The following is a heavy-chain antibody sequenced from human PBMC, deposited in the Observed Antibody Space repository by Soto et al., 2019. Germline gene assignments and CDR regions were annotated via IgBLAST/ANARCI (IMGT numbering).Heavy chain of an antibody. J-gene: IGHJ4*02. CDR1: GYTLTELS. CDR3: VRVQLSSVRYKSPDY. Sequence: ASVKVSCKVSGYTLTELSMHWVRQAPGKGLEWMGGFDPEDGETIYAQKFQGRVTMTEDTSTDTAYMELSSLRSEDTAVYYCVRVQLSSVRYKSPDYWGQGILVTVS. D-gene: IGHD6-19*01. V-gene: IGHV1-24*01. CDR2: FDPEDGET.